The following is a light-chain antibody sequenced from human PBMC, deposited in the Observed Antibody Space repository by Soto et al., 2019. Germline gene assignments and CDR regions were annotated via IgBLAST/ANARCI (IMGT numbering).Light chain of an antibody. CDR2: GNS. Sequence: QSVLTQPPSVSGAPGQRVTISCTGSSSNIGAGYDVHWYQQLPGTAPKLLIYGNSNRPSGVPDRFSGSKSGTSASLAITGLQAEDEAEYYCLLSYGGPVVFGGGTKLTVL. CDR3: LLSYGGPVV. CDR1: SSNIGAGYD. V-gene: IGLV1-40*01. J-gene: IGLJ2*01.